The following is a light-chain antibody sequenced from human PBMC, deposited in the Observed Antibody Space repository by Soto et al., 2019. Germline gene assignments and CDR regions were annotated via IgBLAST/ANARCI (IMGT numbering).Light chain of an antibody. CDR3: QQYGSSSLT. CDR2: GAS. CDR1: QSVSSSY. V-gene: IGKV3-20*01. Sequence: EIVLTHSPGTLSLSPGERATLSCRASQSVSSSYLAWYQQKPGQAPRLLIYGASGRATGIPDRFSGSGSGTDFTLTISRLEPEDFAVYYCQQYGSSSLTFGGGTKVEIK. J-gene: IGKJ4*01.